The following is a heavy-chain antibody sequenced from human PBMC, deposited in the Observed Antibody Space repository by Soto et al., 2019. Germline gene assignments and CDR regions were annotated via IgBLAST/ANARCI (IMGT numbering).Heavy chain of an antibody. CDR1: GYTFTGYY. J-gene: IGHJ4*02. CDR2: INPNSGGT. Sequence: QVQLVQSGAEVKKPGASVKVSCKASGYTFTGYYMHWVRQAPGQGLEWMGWINPNSGGTNYAQKFQGRVTMTRDTSNSRAYMELSRLRSDDTAVYYCAGATVRSGYDRYVYWGQGTLVTVSS. D-gene: IGHD5-12*01. V-gene: IGHV1-2*02. CDR3: AGATVRSGYDRYVY.